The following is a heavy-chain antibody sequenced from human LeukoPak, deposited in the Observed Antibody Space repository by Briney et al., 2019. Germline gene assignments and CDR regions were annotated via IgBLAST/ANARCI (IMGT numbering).Heavy chain of an antibody. D-gene: IGHD7-27*01. CDR1: GGTFSSYA. V-gene: IGHV1-69*13. CDR2: IIPIFGTA. CDR3: ARRATGDGCNCFDY. Sequence: SVKVSCKASGGTFSSYAISWVRQAPGQGLEWMGGIIPIFGTANYAQKFQGRVTITADESTSTAYMELSSLRSEDTAVYYCARRATGDGCNCFDYWGQGTLVTVSS. J-gene: IGHJ4*02.